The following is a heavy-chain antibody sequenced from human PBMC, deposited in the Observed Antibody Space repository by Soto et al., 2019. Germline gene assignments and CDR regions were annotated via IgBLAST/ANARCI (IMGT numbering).Heavy chain of an antibody. CDR2: INHSGST. Sequence: SETLSLTCAVYGGSFSCYYWSWIRQPPGKGLEWIGEINHSGSTNYNPSLKSRVTISVDTSKNQFSLKLSSVTAADTAVYYCANLVVAATHYWFDPWGQGTLVTVSS. V-gene: IGHV4-34*01. CDR3: ANLVVAATHYWFDP. CDR1: GGSFSCYY. D-gene: IGHD2-15*01. J-gene: IGHJ5*02.